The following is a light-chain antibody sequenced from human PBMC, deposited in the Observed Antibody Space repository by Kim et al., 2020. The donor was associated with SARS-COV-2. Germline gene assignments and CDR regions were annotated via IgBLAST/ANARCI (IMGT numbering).Light chain of an antibody. CDR1: TGSVARNY. CDR2: EDN. CDR3: QSYDSSNHVV. V-gene: IGLV6-57*03. J-gene: IGLJ2*01. Sequence: KPVTISCSRSTGSVARNYVQCYHQRQRSAPTAVIYEDNQRPSAVPDRFSGSIDSSSNSASLTISGLKAEDEADYYCQSYDSSNHVVFGGGTQLTVL.